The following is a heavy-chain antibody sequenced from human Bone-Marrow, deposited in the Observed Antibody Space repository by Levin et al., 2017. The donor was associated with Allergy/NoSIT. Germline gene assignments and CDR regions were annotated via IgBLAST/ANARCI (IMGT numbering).Heavy chain of an antibody. CDR1: GGSISNHY. Sequence: PGGSLRLSCTVSGGSISNHYWNWIRQPPGKGLEWIGYIYYSGSTNYNPSLKSRVTISVDTSKNQFSLTLYSVTAADTAVYYCARARGSYLEYYFDYWGQGTLVTVSS. D-gene: IGHD1-26*01. CDR3: ARARGSYLEYYFDY. V-gene: IGHV4-59*11. J-gene: IGHJ4*02. CDR2: IYYSGST.